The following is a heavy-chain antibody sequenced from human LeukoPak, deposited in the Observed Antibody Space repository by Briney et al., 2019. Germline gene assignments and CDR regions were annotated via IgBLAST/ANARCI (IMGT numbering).Heavy chain of an antibody. V-gene: IGHV4-59*01. CDR3: ARAASGYGSYFYYYMDV. CDR1: GGSIRSFF. J-gene: IGHJ6*03. D-gene: IGHD5-12*01. Sequence: SETLSLTCTVSGGSIRSFFWSWLRQPPGKPLEWLGHIYHTGSTNYNPSFKSRLTISVDTSKNQFSLKLSSVTAADTAVYYCARAASGYGSYFYYYMDVWGKGTTVTVSS. CDR2: IYHTGST.